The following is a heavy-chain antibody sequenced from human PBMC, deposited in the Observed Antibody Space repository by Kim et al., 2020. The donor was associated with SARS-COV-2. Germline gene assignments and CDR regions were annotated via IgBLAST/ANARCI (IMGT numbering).Heavy chain of an antibody. Sequence: SVKVSCKASGGTFSSYAISWVRQAPGQGLDWMGGIIPIFGTANYAPKFQGRVTITADESTSTAYMELSSLRSEDTAVYYCARQYYYGSGSYDSFDYWGQGTLVTVSS. CDR1: GGTFSSYA. CDR3: ARQYYYGSGSYDSFDY. J-gene: IGHJ4*02. CDR2: IIPIFGTA. V-gene: IGHV1-69*13. D-gene: IGHD3-10*01.